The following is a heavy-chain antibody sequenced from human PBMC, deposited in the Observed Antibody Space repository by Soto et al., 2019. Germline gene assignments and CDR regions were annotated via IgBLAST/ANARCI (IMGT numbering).Heavy chain of an antibody. Sequence: KPGGSLRLSCVASGLTYNNYTMNWVRQAPGKGLEWVASISGRSSHIYYADSLRGRFTISRDNTKKSLYLKMNNLRAEDTAVYYCATTGWCVSEYWGQGTLVT. V-gene: IGHV3-21*01. D-gene: IGHD2-8*01. CDR2: ISGRSSHI. CDR1: GLTYNNYT. CDR3: ATTGWCVSEY. J-gene: IGHJ1*01.